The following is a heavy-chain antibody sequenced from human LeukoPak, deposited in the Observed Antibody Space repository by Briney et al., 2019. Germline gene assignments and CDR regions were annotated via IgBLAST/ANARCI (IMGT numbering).Heavy chain of an antibody. CDR2: INRDGSWT. D-gene: IGHD2-2*01. CDR3: VSFYETY. J-gene: IGHJ4*02. CDR1: GHYW. V-gene: IGHV3-74*01. Sequence: GGSLRLSCAASGHYWMHWVRQAPGKGLVWVSHINRDGSWTGYADSVKGRFTISKDNAKNTVYLQMNNLRAEDTAVYYCVSFYETYWGRGTLVTVSS.